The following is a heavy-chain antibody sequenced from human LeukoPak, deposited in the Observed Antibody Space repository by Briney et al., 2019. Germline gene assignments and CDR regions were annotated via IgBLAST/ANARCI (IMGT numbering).Heavy chain of an antibody. D-gene: IGHD6-6*01. J-gene: IGHJ5*02. CDR2: IFYTGST. V-gene: IGHV4-30-4*01. Sequence: SETLSLTCTVSGGSITSGNYYWSWIRQPPGKGLEWIGYIFYTGSTNYIPSLKSRVSISVDTFKNQFSLKLSSVTAADTAVYYCARKYPDHWFDPWGQGTLVTVSS. CDR1: GGSITSGNYY. CDR3: ARKYPDHWFDP.